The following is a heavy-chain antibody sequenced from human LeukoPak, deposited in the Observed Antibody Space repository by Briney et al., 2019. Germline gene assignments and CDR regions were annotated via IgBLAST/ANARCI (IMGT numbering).Heavy chain of an antibody. CDR3: ARNRDYYDCRCYWGYFYY. CDR2: ISYDGSNK. CDR1: GFTFSSYA. J-gene: IGHJ4*02. D-gene: IGHD3-22*01. V-gene: IGHV3-30-3*01. Sequence: PGGSLRLSCAASGFTFSSYAMHWVRQAPGKGLEWVAVISYDGSNKYYADSVKGRFTISRDNSKNTLYLQMNSLRAEDTAVYYCARNRDYYDCRCYWGYFYYWGQGTLVTVFS.